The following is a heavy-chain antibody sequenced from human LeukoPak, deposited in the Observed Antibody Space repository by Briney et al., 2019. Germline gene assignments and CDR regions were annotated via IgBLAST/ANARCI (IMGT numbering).Heavy chain of an antibody. Sequence: ASVKVFCKASGHLYEILGLLGAPQAPGKGLEWMGWISAYNGNTHYAQKFRGRLTMTTDTSTTTAYLELRSLKSDDTAVNYCARDRVGGDLTGESLYWGQGTLVTVSS. V-gene: IGHV1-18*04. J-gene: IGHJ4*02. CDR1: GHLYEILG. CDR2: ISAYNGNT. D-gene: IGHD4-17*01. CDR3: ARDRVGGDLTGESLY.